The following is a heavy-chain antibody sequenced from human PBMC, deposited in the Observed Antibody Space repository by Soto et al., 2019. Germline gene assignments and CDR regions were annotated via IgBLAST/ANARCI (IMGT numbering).Heavy chain of an antibody. D-gene: IGHD1-26*01. CDR2: IGVYANT. CDR1: GFTFSSYD. Sequence: PGGSLTVSSAASGFTFSSYDMNWVRQAPGKGLEWVSAIGVYANTYYADSVKGRFTISRDDSRNTVHLQLNRLRVDDTAVYYCAKESTVGSPWDYFDYWGQGTLVTVCS. V-gene: IGHV3-23*01. J-gene: IGHJ4*02. CDR3: AKESTVGSPWDYFDY.